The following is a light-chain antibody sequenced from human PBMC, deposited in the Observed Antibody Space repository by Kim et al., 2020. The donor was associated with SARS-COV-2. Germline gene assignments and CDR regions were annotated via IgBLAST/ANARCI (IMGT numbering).Light chain of an antibody. CDR2: DND. J-gene: IGLJ3*02. Sequence: GQKVSSSCSGSSSKSGNNYVSWYQQFRGPEPKILIYDNDHRPSGIPDRFSGSKSGASATLGISGLQTGDEADYYCATWGTNLSAGVFGGGTQLAVL. CDR3: ATWGTNLSAGV. V-gene: IGLV1-51*01. CDR1: SSKSGNNY.